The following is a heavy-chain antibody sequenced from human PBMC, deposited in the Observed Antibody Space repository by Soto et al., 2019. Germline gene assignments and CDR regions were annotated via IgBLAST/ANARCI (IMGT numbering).Heavy chain of an antibody. J-gene: IGHJ3*02. CDR1: GFTFSSYG. CDR2: ISYDGSNK. D-gene: IGHD5-12*01. V-gene: IGHV3-30*18. Sequence: QVQLVESGGGVVQPGRSLRLSCAASGFTFSSYGMHWVRQAPGKGLEWVAVISYDGSNKYYADSVKGRLTISRDNSKNELXXQRNGLRGEDTAVYYCAKDNGSGCDWLRVGDASDIWGQGTMVTVSS. CDR3: AKDNGSGCDWLRVGDASDI.